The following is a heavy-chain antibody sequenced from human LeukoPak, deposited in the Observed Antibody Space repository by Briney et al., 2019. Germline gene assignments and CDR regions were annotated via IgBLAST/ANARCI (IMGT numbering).Heavy chain of an antibody. CDR2: IFTSGNT. D-gene: IGHD2-21*02. V-gene: IGHV4-31*03. J-gene: IGHJ4*02. Sequence: SETLSLTCTVSGDSLNSGNYYWTWIRQHPGKGLEWIGYIFTSGNTYYNPSLKGRLLTSVDTSKSQFSLRLTSVTAADTAVYYCARATLRGDPFDFWGQGIQVTVTS. CDR1: GDSLNSGNYY. CDR3: ARATLRGDPFDF.